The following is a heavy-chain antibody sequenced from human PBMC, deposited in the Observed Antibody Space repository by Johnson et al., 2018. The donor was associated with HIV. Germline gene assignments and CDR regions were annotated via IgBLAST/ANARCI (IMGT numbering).Heavy chain of an antibody. D-gene: IGHD6-13*01. CDR1: GFTFSSYG. J-gene: IGHJ3*02. Sequence: QVQLLESGGGLVKPGGSLRLSCAASGFTFSSYGMHWVRQAPGKGLEWVAVIWYDGSNKYYADSVKGRFTISRDNSKNTLYLRMNSLRAEDTAIYYCAKCIWGSSLIDAFDIWGQGTMVTVSS. V-gene: IGHV3-33*06. CDR3: AKCIWGSSLIDAFDI. CDR2: IWYDGSNK.